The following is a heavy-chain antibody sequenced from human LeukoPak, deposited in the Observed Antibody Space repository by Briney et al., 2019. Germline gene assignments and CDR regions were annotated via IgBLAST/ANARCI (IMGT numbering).Heavy chain of an antibody. CDR3: AREKRAGTGGSMATFDL. V-gene: IGHV3-33*08. CDR2: IWSDGNNK. CDR1: GFTFNTYA. Sequence: GGSLRLSCAASGFTFNTYAMSWVRQAPGKGLEWVAVIWSDGNNKYYAESVVGRFTISRDNSKNTLSLQMDSLRAEDTAVYYCAREKRAGTGGSMATFDLWGQGTLVTVSS. D-gene: IGHD7-27*01. J-gene: IGHJ3*01.